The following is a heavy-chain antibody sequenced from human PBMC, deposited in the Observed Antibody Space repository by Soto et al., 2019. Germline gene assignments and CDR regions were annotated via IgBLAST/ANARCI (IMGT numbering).Heavy chain of an antibody. CDR3: GRGGWYEAY. J-gene: IGHJ4*02. V-gene: IGHV3-48*02. CDR2: ISSSGTTT. CDR1: GFTFSSYS. D-gene: IGHD6-19*01. Sequence: EVQLVESGGGLVQPGGSLRLSCTASGFTFSSYSMNWVRQAPGKGLEWVSYISSSGTTTYNADSVKGRFTISRDNAKNSLYLQMNSLRDEDTAVYYCGRGGWYEAYWGQGTLITVSS.